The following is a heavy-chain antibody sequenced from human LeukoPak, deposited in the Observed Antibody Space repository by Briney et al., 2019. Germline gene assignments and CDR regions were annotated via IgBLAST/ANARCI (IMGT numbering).Heavy chain of an antibody. Sequence: GGPLRLSCAASGFTFSSYEMNWVRQAPGKGLEWVSYISSSGSTIYYADSVKGRFTISRDNAKNSLYLQMNSLRAEDTAVYYCARDGSVLRYFDWSNYDYWGQGTLVTVSS. CDR1: GFTFSSYE. CDR3: ARDGSVLRYFDWSNYDY. D-gene: IGHD3-9*01. V-gene: IGHV3-48*03. J-gene: IGHJ4*02. CDR2: ISSSGSTI.